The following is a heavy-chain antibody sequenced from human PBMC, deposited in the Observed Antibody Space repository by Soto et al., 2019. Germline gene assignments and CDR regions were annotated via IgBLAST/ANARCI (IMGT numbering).Heavy chain of an antibody. J-gene: IGHJ5*02. CDR3: EHSSIVVAVAATLRGPGWFHP. D-gene: IGHD2-15*01. Sequence: QITLKESGPTLVKPTQTLTLTCTFSGFSLSTSGVGVGWIRQPPGKALEWLALIYWNDDKRYSPSLKSRLSLTKDTSKNQVVLTMTNMDPVDTATYYCEHSSIVVAVAATLRGPGWFHPWGQGPLVTVSS. CDR2: IYWNDDK. CDR1: GFSLSTSGVG. V-gene: IGHV2-5*01.